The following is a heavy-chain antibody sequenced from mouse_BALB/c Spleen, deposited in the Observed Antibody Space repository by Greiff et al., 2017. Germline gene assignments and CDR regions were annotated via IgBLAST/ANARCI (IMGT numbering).Heavy chain of an antibody. Sequence: EVKLMESGGGLVKPGGSLKLSCAASGFAFSSYDMSWVRQTPEKRLVWVAYISSGGGSTYYPDTVKGRFTISRDNAKNTLYLQMSSLKSEDTAMYYCARGDGNYVSYWGQGTTRTVSS. CDR2: ISSGGGST. J-gene: IGHJ2*01. CDR1: GFAFSSYD. V-gene: IGHV5-12-1*01. D-gene: IGHD2-1*01. CDR3: ARGDGNYVSY.